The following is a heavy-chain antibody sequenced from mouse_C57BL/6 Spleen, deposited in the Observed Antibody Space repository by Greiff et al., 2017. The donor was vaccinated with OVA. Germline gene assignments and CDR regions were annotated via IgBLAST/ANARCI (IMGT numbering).Heavy chain of an antibody. Sequence: EVHLVESEGGLVQPGSSMKLSCTASGFTFSDYYMAWVRQVPEKGLEWVANINYDGSSTYYLDSLKSRFIISRDNAKNILYLQMSSLKSEDTATSYCARHYGNYVGAMDYWGQGTSVTVSS. V-gene: IGHV5-16*01. CDR2: INYDGSST. CDR1: GFTFSDYY. CDR3: ARHYGNYVGAMDY. D-gene: IGHD2-1*01. J-gene: IGHJ4*01.